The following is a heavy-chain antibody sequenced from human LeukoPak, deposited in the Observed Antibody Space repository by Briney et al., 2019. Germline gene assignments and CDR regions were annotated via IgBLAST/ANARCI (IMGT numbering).Heavy chain of an antibody. Sequence: SQTLSLTCTVSGDSISSGNYYWSWIRQPAGKGLEWIGRIYTSGSTNYSPSLKSRVTISVDTSKNQFSLKLSSVTAADTAVYYCARSDYYGSGSYYNVLGAFDIWGQGTMVTVSS. CDR1: GDSISSGNYY. CDR2: IYTSGST. D-gene: IGHD3-10*01. J-gene: IGHJ3*02. CDR3: ARSDYYGSGSYYNVLGAFDI. V-gene: IGHV4-61*02.